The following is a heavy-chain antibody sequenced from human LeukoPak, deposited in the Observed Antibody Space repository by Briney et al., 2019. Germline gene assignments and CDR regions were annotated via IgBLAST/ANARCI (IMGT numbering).Heavy chain of an antibody. V-gene: IGHV6-1*01. CDR1: GDSVSSNSAA. CDR2: TYYRSKWFN. J-gene: IGHJ2*01. CDR3: ARGRVFGVFSGGSPHYFFIL. Sequence: SQTLSLTCAISGDSVSSNSAAWSWIRQSPSRGLEWLGRTYYRSKWFNDYAVSVKSRITINPDTSKNEFSLQLNSVTPDDTALFCCARGRVFGVFSGGSPHYFFILGGGGPW. D-gene: IGHD3-3*01.